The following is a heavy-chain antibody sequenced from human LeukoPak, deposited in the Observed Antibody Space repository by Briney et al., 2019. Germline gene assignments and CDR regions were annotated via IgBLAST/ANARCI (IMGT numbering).Heavy chain of an antibody. Sequence: GGSLRLSCAASGFTFSNYWMSWVRQAPGKAMEWVSSITSSGTHIFYADSVRGRFTISRDNAKNSLYLQMDSLGPDDTAVYYCARDPYSGNYGNDYYYYMDVWGKGTTVTISS. CDR1: GFTFSNYW. CDR2: ITSSGTHI. CDR3: ARDPYSGNYGNDYYYYMDV. J-gene: IGHJ6*03. V-gene: IGHV3-21*01. D-gene: IGHD1-26*01.